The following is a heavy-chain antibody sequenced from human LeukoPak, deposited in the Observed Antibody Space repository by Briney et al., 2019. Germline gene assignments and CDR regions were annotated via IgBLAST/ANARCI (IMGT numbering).Heavy chain of an antibody. J-gene: IGHJ4*02. Sequence: SETLSLTCTVSGGSISSGGYYWSWIRQHPGKGLEWIGYIYYSGSTYYNPSLKSRVTISVDTSKNQFSLKLSSVTAADTAVHYCATGFPGYCSSTSCYGLWGQGTLVTVSS. CDR3: ATGFPGYCSSTSCYGL. D-gene: IGHD2-2*01. CDR1: GGSISSGGYY. CDR2: IYYSGST. V-gene: IGHV4-31*03.